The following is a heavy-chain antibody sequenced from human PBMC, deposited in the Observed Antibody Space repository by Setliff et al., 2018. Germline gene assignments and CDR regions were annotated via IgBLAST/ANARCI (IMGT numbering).Heavy chain of an antibody. D-gene: IGHD3-10*01. J-gene: IGHJ1*01. V-gene: IGHV1-69*10. CDR1: GGTFSSYA. CDR2: IIPILGIA. CDR3: ARVDYYGSGSYYNFQH. Sequence: GASVKVSCKASGGTFSSYAISWVRQAPGQGLEWMGGIIPILGIANYAQKFQGRVTITADESTSTAYMELSSLRSEDTAVYYCARVDYYGSGSYYNFQHWGQGTLVTVSS.